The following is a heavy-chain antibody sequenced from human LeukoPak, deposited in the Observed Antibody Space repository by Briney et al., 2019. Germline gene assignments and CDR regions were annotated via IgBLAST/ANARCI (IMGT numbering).Heavy chain of an antibody. J-gene: IGHJ4*02. V-gene: IGHV3-30*03. CDR1: GFTFSSYG. CDR2: ISYDGSNK. Sequence: GGSLRLSCAASGFTFSSYGMHWVRQAPGKGLEWVAVISYDGSNKYYADSVKGRFTISRDNAKNTLYLQMNSLRVEDTAVYYCARPGYISSRFDYWGQGSLVIVSS. D-gene: IGHD6-13*01. CDR3: ARPGYISSRFDY.